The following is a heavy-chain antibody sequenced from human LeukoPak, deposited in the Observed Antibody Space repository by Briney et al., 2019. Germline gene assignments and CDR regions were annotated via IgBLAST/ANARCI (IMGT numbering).Heavy chain of an antibody. Sequence: GESLKISCKGSGYGFNNYWIGWVRQMPGKGLEWMGIIYPEIPETRYSPSFQGQVTISADKSISTAYLQWSSLKTSGTAIYYCATYHSGTSGDWFDPWGQGTLVTVSS. CDR2: IYPEIPET. V-gene: IGHV5-51*01. J-gene: IGHJ5*02. D-gene: IGHD1-26*01. CDR1: GYGFNNYW. CDR3: ATYHSGTSGDWFDP.